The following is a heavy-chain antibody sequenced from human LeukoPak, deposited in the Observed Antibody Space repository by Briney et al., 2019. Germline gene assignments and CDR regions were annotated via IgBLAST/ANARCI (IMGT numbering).Heavy chain of an antibody. CDR2: INHSGST. D-gene: IGHD4-23*01. CDR1: VGSFSGYY. Sequence: SETLSLTCAVYVGSFSGYYWSWIRQPPGKGLEWIGEINHSGSTNYNPSLKSRVSISVDTSKNQFSLKLSSVTAADTAVYYCARENNDYGGKKAFDYWGQGTLVTVSS. CDR3: ARENNDYGGKKAFDY. V-gene: IGHV4-34*01. J-gene: IGHJ4*02.